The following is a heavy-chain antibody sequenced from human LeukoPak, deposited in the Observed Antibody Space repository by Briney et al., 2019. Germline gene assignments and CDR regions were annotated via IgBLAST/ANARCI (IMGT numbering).Heavy chain of an antibody. Sequence: GESPKISCKGSGYGFTSYWIGWVRQMPGKGLEWMGIIYPGDSDTRYSPSFQGQVTISADKSISTAYLQWSSLKAADTAMYYCARGDDSSGYLTSFDYWGQGTLVTVSS. CDR3: ARGDDSSGYLTSFDY. J-gene: IGHJ4*02. D-gene: IGHD3-22*01. V-gene: IGHV5-51*01. CDR2: IYPGDSDT. CDR1: GYGFTSYW.